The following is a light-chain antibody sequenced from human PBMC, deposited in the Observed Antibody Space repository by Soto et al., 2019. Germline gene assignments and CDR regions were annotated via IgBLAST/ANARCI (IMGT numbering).Light chain of an antibody. Sequence: DIVMTQSPDSLAVSLGERATINCKSSQSVLHSSNNKNYLAWYQQNPGQPPKLLIYCASTRESGVPDRFSGSGSGTDFTLTISSLQAEDVAVYYCQQYFGPPQTFGQGTKVEI. CDR1: QSVLHSSNNKNY. CDR3: QQYFGPPQT. CDR2: CAS. J-gene: IGKJ1*01. V-gene: IGKV4-1*01.